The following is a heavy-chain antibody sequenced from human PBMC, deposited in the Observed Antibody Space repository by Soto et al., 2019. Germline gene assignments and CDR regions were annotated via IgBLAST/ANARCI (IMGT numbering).Heavy chain of an antibody. V-gene: IGHV3-48*01. CDR3: ARGGKVATISGSHRGYYYHHMEV. J-gene: IGHJ6*03. CDR2: ISSSSSTI. D-gene: IGHD5-12*01. Sequence: GGSLRLSCAASGFTFSSYSMNWVRQAPGKGLEWVSYISSSSSTIYYADSVNGRFTISRDKGKNLLYLQMNSLRAEDTAVYYLARGGKVATISGSHRGYYYHHMEVGGKGTTVTVYS. CDR1: GFTFSSYS.